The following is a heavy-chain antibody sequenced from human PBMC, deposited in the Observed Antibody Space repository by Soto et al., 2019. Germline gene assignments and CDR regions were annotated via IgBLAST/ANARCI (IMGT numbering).Heavy chain of an antibody. V-gene: IGHV1-18*01. D-gene: IGHD3-3*01. J-gene: IGHJ4*02. CDR3: ARYFWSGQFPFYVDQ. CDR1: GYTFNSYG. Sequence: QVLLVQSGAEVKKPGASVKVSCKASGYTFNSYGVSWVRQAPGQGLEWMGWISAYNGNTKYSQNLQGRVTMTIDTTTSSAYREVTSLRSDDTAIYYCARYFWSGQFPFYVDQWGQGTLVTVSS. CDR2: ISAYNGNT.